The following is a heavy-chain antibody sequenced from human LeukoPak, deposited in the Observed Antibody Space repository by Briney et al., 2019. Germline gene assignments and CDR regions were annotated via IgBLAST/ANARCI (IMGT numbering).Heavy chain of an antibody. D-gene: IGHD3-22*01. V-gene: IGHV3-33*01. CDR3: ARARGVSTGYRPIDY. CDR2: IWYDGSNK. Sequence: GGSLRLSCAASGFTFSTSGMHWVRQAPGKGLEWVAVIWYDGSNKHYAESVKGRFSISRDNSKSALYLQMNSLRAEDTAVYYCARARGVSTGYRPIDYWGQGTLVTVSS. J-gene: IGHJ4*02. CDR1: GFTFSTSG.